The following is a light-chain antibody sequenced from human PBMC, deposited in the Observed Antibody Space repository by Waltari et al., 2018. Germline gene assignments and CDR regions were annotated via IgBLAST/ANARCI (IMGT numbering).Light chain of an antibody. CDR3: QQYYSTPRT. CDR1: QSVLYSSNNKNY. Sequence: DIVMTQSPDSLAVSLGERATINCKSSQSVLYSSNNKNYLAWYQQKPGQPPKLLIYWASTRESGVHDRFSGSGSGTDFTLTISSLQAEDVAVYYCQQYYSTPRTFGQGTKVEIK. J-gene: IGKJ1*01. V-gene: IGKV4-1*01. CDR2: WAS.